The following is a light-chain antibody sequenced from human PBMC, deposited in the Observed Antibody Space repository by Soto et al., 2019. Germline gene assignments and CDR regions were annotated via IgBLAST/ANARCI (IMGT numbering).Light chain of an antibody. J-gene: IGKJ3*01. V-gene: IGKV3-11*01. CDR2: DAS. CDR1: QSVSSY. CDR3: QQRSNWPPS. Sequence: EIVLTQSPATLSLSPGERATLSCRASQSVSSYLAWYQQKPGQAPRLLIYDASNRAAGIPARFSGSGSGTDVTLTISSLEPEDLAVYYFQQRSNWPPSFGPVTKVDIK.